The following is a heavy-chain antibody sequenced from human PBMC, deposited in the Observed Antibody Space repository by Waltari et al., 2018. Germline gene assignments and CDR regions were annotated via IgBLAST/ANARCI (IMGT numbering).Heavy chain of an antibody. D-gene: IGHD6-19*01. Sequence: QVQLVQSGAEVKKPGSSVKVSCKASGGPFSSYAISWVRQAPGHGLEWMGRIIPIFGTANYAQKFQGRVTITADESTSTAYMELSSLRSEDTAVYYCATNERDSRGNYYYYYGMDVWGQGTTVTVSS. J-gene: IGHJ6*02. CDR2: IIPIFGTA. CDR1: GGPFSSYA. V-gene: IGHV1-69*15. CDR3: ATNERDSRGNYYYYYGMDV.